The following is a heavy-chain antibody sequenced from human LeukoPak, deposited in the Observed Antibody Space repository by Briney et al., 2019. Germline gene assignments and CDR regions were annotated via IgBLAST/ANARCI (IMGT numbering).Heavy chain of an antibody. J-gene: IGHJ4*02. CDR3: VRAPRTTVTPSAFDY. D-gene: IGHD4-17*01. Sequence: GESLKISCKGSGYSFNNYWIGWVRQMPGKGLEWMGIIYPGDSDTRYSPSFQGQVTISADKSISTAYLQWNSLKASDTAIYYCVRAPRTTVTPSAFDYWGQGTLVTVSS. CDR2: IYPGDSDT. CDR1: GYSFNNYW. V-gene: IGHV5-51*01.